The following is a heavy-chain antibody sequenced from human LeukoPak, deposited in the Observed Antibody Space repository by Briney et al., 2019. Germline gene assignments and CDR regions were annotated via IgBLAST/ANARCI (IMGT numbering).Heavy chain of an antibody. V-gene: IGHV4-38-2*01. CDR3: ARQYYDFWSGYLHYFDY. CDR1: GYSISSGYY. J-gene: IGHJ4*02. CDR2: IYHSGST. D-gene: IGHD3-3*01. Sequence: PSETLSLTCAVSGYSISSGYYWGWIRQPPGKGLEWIGGIYHSGSTYYNPSLKSRVTISVDTSKNQFSLKLSSVTAADTAVYYCARQYYDFWSGYLHYFDYWGQGTLVTVSS.